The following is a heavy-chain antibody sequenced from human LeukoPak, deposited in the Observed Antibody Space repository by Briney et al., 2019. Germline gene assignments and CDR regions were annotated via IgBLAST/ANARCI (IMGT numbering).Heavy chain of an antibody. J-gene: IGHJ3*02. CDR3: ARGSITMVRGVRGAFDI. Sequence: MSSETLSLTCAASGASISSDYWSWIRQPAGKGLEWIGRIYSSGSTNYNPSLKSRVTMSLDTSKNHFSLKLTSVTAADTAVYYCARGSITMVRGVRGAFDIWGQGTMVTVSS. CDR2: IYSSGST. D-gene: IGHD3-10*01. V-gene: IGHV4-4*07. CDR1: GASISSDY.